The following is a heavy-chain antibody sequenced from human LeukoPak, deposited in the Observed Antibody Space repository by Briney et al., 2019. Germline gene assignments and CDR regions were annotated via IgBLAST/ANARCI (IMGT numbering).Heavy chain of an antibody. V-gene: IGHV5-51*01. J-gene: IGHJ4*02. Sequence: GESLKISCKASEYRFTSYWIGWVRQMPGKGLEWMGIIHGGDSDTRYSPSFQGQVTISADKSITTAYLQWSSLKASDTAMYYCARRALGGYDSNYFDYWGQGTLVTVSS. D-gene: IGHD5-12*01. CDR3: ARRALGGYDSNYFDY. CDR1: EYRFTSYW. CDR2: IHGGDSDT.